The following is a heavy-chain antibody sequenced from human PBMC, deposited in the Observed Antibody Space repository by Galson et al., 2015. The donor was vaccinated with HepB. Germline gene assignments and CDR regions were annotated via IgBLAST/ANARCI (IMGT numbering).Heavy chain of an antibody. D-gene: IGHD3-22*01. V-gene: IGHV1-69*13. CDR3: ARRYYDSSGYPVFDY. J-gene: IGHJ4*02. CDR2: IIPIFGTA. CDR1: GGTFSSYA. Sequence: SVKVSCKASGGTFSSYAISWVRQAPGQGLEWMGGIIPIFGTANYAQKFQGRVTITADESTSTAYMELSSLRSEDTAVYYCARRYYDSSGYPVFDYWGQGTLVTVSS.